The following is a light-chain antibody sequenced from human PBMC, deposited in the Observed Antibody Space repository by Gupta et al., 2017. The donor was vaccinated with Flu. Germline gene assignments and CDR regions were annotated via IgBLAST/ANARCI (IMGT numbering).Light chain of an antibody. J-gene: IGLJ2*01. V-gene: IGLV7-43*01. CDR3: LRYFGGSQLV. Sequence: QTVVTQEPSLTVYPGGPVTPTCASSTGAVTSDYYQNWFQQKPGQAPRALIYSATNKHSWTPARFSGSLLGGKAALTLSGVQPEDDADYYGLRYFGGSQLVFGGGTKLTVL. CDR2: SAT. CDR1: TGAVTSDYY.